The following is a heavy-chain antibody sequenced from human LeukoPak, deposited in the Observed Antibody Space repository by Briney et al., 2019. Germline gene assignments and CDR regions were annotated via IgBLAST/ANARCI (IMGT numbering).Heavy chain of an antibody. J-gene: IGHJ4*02. V-gene: IGHV1-69*05. D-gene: IGHD1-26*01. CDR2: IIPIFGTA. CDR1: GGTFSSYA. CDR3: ARGLGSGSYYGY. Sequence: SVKVSCKASGGTFSSYAISWVRRPPEQGLEWMGGIIPIFGTANYAQKFQGRVTMTRDTTTSTVYMEVSSLTSDDTAVYYCARGLGSGSYYGYWGQETLVTVSS.